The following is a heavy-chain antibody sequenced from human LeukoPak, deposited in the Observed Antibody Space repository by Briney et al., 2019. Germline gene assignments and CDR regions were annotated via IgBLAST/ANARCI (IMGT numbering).Heavy chain of an antibody. CDR2: ISSSSSTI. Sequence: PGGSLRLSCAASGFMFSSYAMNWVRQAPGKGLEWVSYISSSSSTIYYADSVKGRFTISRDNAKNSLYLQMNSLRAEDTAVYYCAQTRSYYDFWSGLDAFDIWGQGTMVTVSS. D-gene: IGHD3-3*01. V-gene: IGHV3-48*01. J-gene: IGHJ3*02. CDR1: GFMFSSYA. CDR3: AQTRSYYDFWSGLDAFDI.